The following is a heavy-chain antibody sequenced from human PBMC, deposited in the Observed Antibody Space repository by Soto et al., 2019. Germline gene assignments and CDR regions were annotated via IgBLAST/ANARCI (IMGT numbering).Heavy chain of an antibody. D-gene: IGHD3-16*01. CDR3: ASGGNWFDP. J-gene: IGHJ5*02. CDR1: GGSIRNYY. CDR2: MDYNGNI. V-gene: IGHV4-59*01. Sequence: QLQVQESGPGLVKPSYTLSLTCHVSGGSIRNYYWTWVRQSPKKGLECIGYMDYNGNINYNTSHTSRVTLSIDTPKNQFSLTLESVTAADTGVYYWASGGNWFDPWGQGVLVTVAS.